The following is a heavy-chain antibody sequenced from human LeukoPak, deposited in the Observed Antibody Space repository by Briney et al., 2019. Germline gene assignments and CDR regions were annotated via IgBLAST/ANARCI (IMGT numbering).Heavy chain of an antibody. D-gene: IGHD2-21*01. J-gene: IGHJ5*02. CDR3: ARALAYCGGDCPKGWFDP. CDR2: IYYSGST. V-gene: IGHV4-59*01. Sequence: SETLSLTCTVSGGSISSYYWSWIRQPPGKGLEWIGYIYYSGSTNYNPSLKSRVTISVDTSKNQFSLKLSSVTAADTAVYYCARALAYCGGDCPKGWFDPWGQGTLVTVSS. CDR1: GGSISSYY.